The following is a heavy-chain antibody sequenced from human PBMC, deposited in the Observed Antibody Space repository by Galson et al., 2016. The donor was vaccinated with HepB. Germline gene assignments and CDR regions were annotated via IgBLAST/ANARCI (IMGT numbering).Heavy chain of an antibody. CDR2: INSRGDTT. V-gene: IGHV3-48*02. CDR1: GFTFNTYA. Sequence: SLRLSCAASGFTFNTYAFNWVRQAPGKGLEWLSYINSRGDTTYYSDSLKGRFTTSRDNAKNSLYLEMNSPTDDDTAIYYCATFVGLGGSGWGQGTLVTVSS. CDR3: ATFVGLGGSG. J-gene: IGHJ4*02. D-gene: IGHD3/OR15-3a*01.